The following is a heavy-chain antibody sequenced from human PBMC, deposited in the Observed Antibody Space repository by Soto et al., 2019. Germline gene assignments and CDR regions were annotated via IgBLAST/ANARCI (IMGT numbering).Heavy chain of an antibody. CDR1: GYTFTSYG. V-gene: IGHV1-18*01. Sequence: QVQLVQSGAEVKKPGASVKVSCKASGYTFTSYGISWVRQAPGQGLEWVGWTSAYKGNTNYAQKLQGRATTTTHTTTSTAYMELRSLRSDATAVYYRALRQWLVGGYYYGMDVWAQGTTVTVSS. D-gene: IGHD6-19*01. CDR3: ALRQWLVGGYYYGMDV. CDR2: TSAYKGNT. J-gene: IGHJ6*02.